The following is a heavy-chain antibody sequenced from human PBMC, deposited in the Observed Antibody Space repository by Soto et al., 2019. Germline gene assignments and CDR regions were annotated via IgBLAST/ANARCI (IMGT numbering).Heavy chain of an antibody. CDR3: AGDGDYGDYTRFSEDDY. V-gene: IGHV1-3*01. D-gene: IGHD4-17*01. Sequence: QVQLVQSGAEVKKPGASVKVSCKASGYTFTSYAMHWVRQAPGQRLEWMGWINAGNGNTKYSQKFQGRVTITRDTSASTAYMELSSLRSEDTAVYYCAGDGDYGDYTRFSEDDYWGQGTLVTVSS. CDR2: INAGNGNT. J-gene: IGHJ4*02. CDR1: GYTFTSYA.